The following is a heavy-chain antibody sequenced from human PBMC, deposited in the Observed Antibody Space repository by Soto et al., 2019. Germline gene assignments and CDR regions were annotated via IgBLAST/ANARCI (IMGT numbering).Heavy chain of an antibody. D-gene: IGHD6-19*01. J-gene: IGHJ5*02. CDR2: ISGSGGST. CDR3: AKERSSSGWYPMSRRNWFDP. Sequence: EVQLLESGGGLVQPGGSLRLSCAASGFTFSSYAMSWVRQAPGKGLEWVSAISGSGGSTYYADSVKGRFTISRDNSKNTLYLQMNSLRAEDTAVYYCAKERSSSGWYPMSRRNWFDPWGQGTLVTVSS. CDR1: GFTFSSYA. V-gene: IGHV3-23*01.